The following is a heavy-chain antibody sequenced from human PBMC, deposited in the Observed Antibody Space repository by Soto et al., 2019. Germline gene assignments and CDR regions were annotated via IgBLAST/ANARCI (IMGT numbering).Heavy chain of an antibody. Sequence: SETLSLTCTVSGGSISSYYWSWIRQPPGKGLEWIGYIYYSGSTNYNPSLKSRVTISVDTSKNQFSLRLGSVTAADTAVYYCARGRGLYYYGMDVWGQGTTVTVS. V-gene: IGHV4-59*01. D-gene: IGHD2-21*02. CDR3: ARGRGLYYYGMDV. CDR2: IYYSGST. J-gene: IGHJ6*02. CDR1: GGSISSYY.